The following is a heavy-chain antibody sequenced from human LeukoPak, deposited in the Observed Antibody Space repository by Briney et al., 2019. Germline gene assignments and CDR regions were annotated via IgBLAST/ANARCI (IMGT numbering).Heavy chain of an antibody. J-gene: IGHJ2*01. CDR1: GGSISSGSYY. V-gene: IGHV4-61*02. D-gene: IGHD1-26*01. Sequence: SQTLSLTCTVSGGSISSGSYYWSWIRQPAGKGLEWIGRIYTSGSTNYNPSLKSRVTISVDTSKNQFSLKLSSVTAADTAVYYCARSSGSYGFFDLWGRGTLVTVSS. CDR2: IYTSGST. CDR3: ARSSGSYGFFDL.